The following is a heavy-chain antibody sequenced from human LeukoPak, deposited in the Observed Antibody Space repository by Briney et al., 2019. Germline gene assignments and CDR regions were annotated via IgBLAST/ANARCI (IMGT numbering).Heavy chain of an antibody. D-gene: IGHD3-10*01. J-gene: IGHJ4*02. CDR3: ARDRGDGSGTYCDY. V-gene: IGHV3-33*08. CDR1: GFTFSNFD. CDR2: IWYDGSNK. Sequence: GGSLRLSCAASGFTFSNFDMHWVRQAPGKGLEWVAVIWYDGSNKYYGDAVKGRFTISRDNSKNTLYLQMNSLRDEDTAVYYCARDRGDGSGTYCDYWGRGTLVTVSS.